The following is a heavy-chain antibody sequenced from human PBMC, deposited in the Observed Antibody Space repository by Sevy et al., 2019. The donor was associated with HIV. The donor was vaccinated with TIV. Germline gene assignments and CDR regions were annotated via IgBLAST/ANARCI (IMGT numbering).Heavy chain of an antibody. V-gene: IGHV4-59*01. CDR2: IYFTGNT. J-gene: IGHJ4*02. CDR3: ARDSTTRPRVLDY. Sequence: SETLSLTCSVSGGSISSYFWTWVRQSPGKGLEWIGNIYFTGNTDYSPSLKSRVTLSLDTSKSQFSLTLKSVTAADMGIYFCARDSTTRPRVLDYWGQGTLVTVSS. CDR1: GGSISSYF. D-gene: IGHD1-1*01.